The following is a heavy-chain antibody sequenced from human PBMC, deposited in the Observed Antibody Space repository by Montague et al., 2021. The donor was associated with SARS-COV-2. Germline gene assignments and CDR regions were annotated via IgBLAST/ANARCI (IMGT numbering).Heavy chain of an antibody. CDR1: GFYFSYD. CDR2: ISNDGSNK. CDR3: ARESGSFHDGGYFDY. V-gene: IGHV3-30*03. J-gene: IGHJ4*02. D-gene: IGHD1-26*01. Sequence: CQRLSCAASGFYFSYDMHWGGQAPGSGLEWVALISNDGSNKHYVDSVKGRFTTSRDNTKSTLYLQMNSLRTEDTAVYYCARESGSFHDGGYFDYWGQGSLVTVSS.